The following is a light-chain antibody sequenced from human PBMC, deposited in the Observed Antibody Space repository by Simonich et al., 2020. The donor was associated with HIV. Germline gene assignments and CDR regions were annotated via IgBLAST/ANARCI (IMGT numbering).Light chain of an antibody. Sequence: QSALTQPDSVSGSPGQSITISCTGTSSDAGIYNLVSWYQQHPGKAPKLMIYEGSTRPSGVSHRFSGSKSGNTASLTVAGLQAEDEADYYCSSYAGNNNVVFGGGTKLTVL. V-gene: IGLV2-14*02. J-gene: IGLJ2*01. CDR3: SSYAGNNNVV. CDR2: EGS. CDR1: SSDAGIYNL.